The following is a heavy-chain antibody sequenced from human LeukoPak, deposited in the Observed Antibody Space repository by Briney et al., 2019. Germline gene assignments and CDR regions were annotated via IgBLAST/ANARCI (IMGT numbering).Heavy chain of an antibody. Sequence: PGGSLRLSCAASGFTFSSYAMHWVRQAPGKGLEWVAVISYDGGNKYYADSVKGRFTISRDNSKNTLYLQMNSLRAEDTAVYYCARDPYGKRIPRGYFDYWGQGTLVTVSS. D-gene: IGHD3-3*01. CDR1: GFTFSSYA. J-gene: IGHJ4*02. CDR3: ARDPYGKRIPRGYFDY. V-gene: IGHV3-30*04. CDR2: ISYDGGNK.